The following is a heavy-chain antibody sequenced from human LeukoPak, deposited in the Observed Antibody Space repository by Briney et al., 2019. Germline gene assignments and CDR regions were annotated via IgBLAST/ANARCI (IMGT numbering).Heavy chain of an antibody. Sequence: PSETLSLTCTVSGGSISSYYWSWIRQPLGKGLEWIGEINHSGSTNYNPSLKSRVTISVDTSKNQFSLKLSSVTAADTAVYYCARVPVGATTGGIYYWGQGTLVTVSS. CDR2: INHSGST. CDR1: GGSISSYY. D-gene: IGHD1-26*01. CDR3: ARVPVGATTGGIYY. J-gene: IGHJ4*02. V-gene: IGHV4-34*01.